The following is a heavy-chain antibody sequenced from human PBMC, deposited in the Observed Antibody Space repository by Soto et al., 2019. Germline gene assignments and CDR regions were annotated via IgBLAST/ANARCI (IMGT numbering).Heavy chain of an antibody. CDR2: MNPNSGNT. CDR3: ATGRRATIYYYYGMDV. V-gene: IGHV1-8*01. D-gene: IGHD5-12*01. Sequence: QVQLVQSGAEVKKPGASVKVSCKASGYTFTSYDINWVRQATGQGLEWMGWMNPNSGNTGYAQKFQGRVTMTRNTSISTAYMELSSLRSEDTAMYYCATGRRATIYYYYGMDVWGQGTTVTVSS. J-gene: IGHJ6*02. CDR1: GYTFTSYD.